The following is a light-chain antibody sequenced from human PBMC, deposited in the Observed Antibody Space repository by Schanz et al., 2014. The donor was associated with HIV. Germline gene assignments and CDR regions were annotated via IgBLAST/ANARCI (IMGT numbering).Light chain of an antibody. Sequence: QSALTQPASVSGSPGQSITISCTGTSSDVGSYNYVSWYQQHPGKAPKLMIFDVSKRPSGVPDRFSGSKSGNTASLAISGLQAEDEADYYCSSYTSSSTLDVVFGGGTKVTVL. CDR3: SSYTSSSTLDVV. J-gene: IGLJ2*01. CDR1: SSDVGSYNY. V-gene: IGLV2-14*01. CDR2: DVS.